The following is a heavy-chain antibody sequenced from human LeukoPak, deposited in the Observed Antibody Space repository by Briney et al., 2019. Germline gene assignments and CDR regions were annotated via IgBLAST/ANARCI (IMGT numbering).Heavy chain of an antibody. CDR3: AKDRDPQDIVLMVYASPPDY. CDR1: GFTFNTYA. D-gene: IGHD2-8*01. CDR2: ISGSGGST. V-gene: IGHV3-23*01. J-gene: IGHJ4*02. Sequence: GRSLRLSCAASGFTFNTYAIHWVRQAPGKGLEWVSAISGSGGSTYYADSVKGRFTISRDNSKNTLYLQINSLRAEDTAVYYCAKDRDPQDIVLMVYASPPDYWGQGTLVTVSS.